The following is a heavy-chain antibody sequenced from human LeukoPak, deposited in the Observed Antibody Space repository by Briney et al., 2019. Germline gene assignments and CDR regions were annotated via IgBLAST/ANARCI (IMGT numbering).Heavy chain of an antibody. Sequence: WVRQAPGKGLEWVGRIKSKTDGGTTDYAAPVKGRFTISRDDSENTLYLQMNSLKTEDTAVYYCTTGPTYCGGDCYPHDYWGQGTLVTVSS. D-gene: IGHD2-21*02. V-gene: IGHV3-15*01. CDR2: IKSKTDGGTT. J-gene: IGHJ4*02. CDR3: TTGPTYCGGDCYPHDY.